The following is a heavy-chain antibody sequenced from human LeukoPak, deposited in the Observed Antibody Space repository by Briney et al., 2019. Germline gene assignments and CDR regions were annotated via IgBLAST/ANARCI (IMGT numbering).Heavy chain of an antibody. CDR3: ARDGPWKSDC. Sequence: PSETLSLTCTVSGGSVSSSYYWGWIRQPPGKGLEWIGSICSGGNTCYNPSLESRVTISVDSSRSHFFLQLTSATAADTAVYFCARDGPWKSDCWGRGTLVTVSS. D-gene: IGHD1-1*01. J-gene: IGHJ4*02. V-gene: IGHV4-39*02. CDR2: ICSGGNT. CDR1: GGSVSSSYY.